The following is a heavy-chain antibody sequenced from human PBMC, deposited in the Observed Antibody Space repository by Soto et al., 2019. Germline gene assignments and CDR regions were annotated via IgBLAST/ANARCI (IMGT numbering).Heavy chain of an antibody. J-gene: IGHJ6*02. V-gene: IGHV1-69*01. CDR2: IIPIFGTA. D-gene: IGHD4-17*01. CDR3: ASGGYYGEDKWRYYYYGMDV. CDR1: GGTFSSYA. Sequence: QVQLVQSGAEVKKPGSSVKVSCKASGGTFSSYAISWVRQAPGQGLEWMGGIIPIFGTANYAQKFQGRVTITADESTSTAYMELSSLRSEDTAVYYCASGGYYGEDKWRYYYYGMDVWGQGTTVTDSS.